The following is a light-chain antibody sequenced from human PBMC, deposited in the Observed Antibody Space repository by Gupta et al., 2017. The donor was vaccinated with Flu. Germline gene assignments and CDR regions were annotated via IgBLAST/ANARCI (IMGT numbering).Light chain of an antibody. CDR3: ATWDTTLSVMV. V-gene: IGLV1-51*01. Sequence: KVTISCSGSSSNIGSNYVSWYQQFPGTAPKVLIYEDNERPAGIPDRFSASKSGTSATLAITGLQSGDGPLFYCATWDTTLSVMVFGGGTKLTVL. CDR1: SSNIGSNY. CDR2: EDN. J-gene: IGLJ3*02.